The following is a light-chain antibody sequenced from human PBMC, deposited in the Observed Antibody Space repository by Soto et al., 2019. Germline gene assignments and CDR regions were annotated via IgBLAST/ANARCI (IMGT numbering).Light chain of an antibody. CDR1: ASNIGSNP. J-gene: IGLJ2*01. V-gene: IGLV1-44*01. CDR3: AAWDVSLNVVV. Sequence: QSVVTQPPSVSGTPGQRVTISCSGRASNIGSNPVNWYQQLPGTAPKLLIYSSSHRPSGVPDRISGSKSGTSASLAISGLQSGDEADYYCAAWDVSLNVVVFGGGTKLTVL. CDR2: SSS.